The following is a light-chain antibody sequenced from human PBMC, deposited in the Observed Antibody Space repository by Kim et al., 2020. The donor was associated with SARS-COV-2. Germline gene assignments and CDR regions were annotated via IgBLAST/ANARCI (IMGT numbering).Light chain of an antibody. CDR3: AAWDVSLNGPV. Sequence: QSVLTQPPSPSGTPGQRVTISCSGSRSNIGSNTVNWYQQLPGTAPKLLIYSDNQRPSGVPDRFSGSKSGTSASLAISGLQSEDEADYYCAAWDVSLNGPVFGGGTQLTVL. V-gene: IGLV1-44*01. J-gene: IGLJ3*02. CDR1: RSNIGSNT. CDR2: SDN.